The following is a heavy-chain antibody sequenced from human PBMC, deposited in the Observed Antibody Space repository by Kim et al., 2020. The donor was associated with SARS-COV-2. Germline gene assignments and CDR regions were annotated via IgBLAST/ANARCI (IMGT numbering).Heavy chain of an antibody. J-gene: IGHJ6*02. CDR2: INHSGST. CDR3: AREYYYGSGSYALSYNYGMDV. Sequence: SETLSLTCAVYGGSFSGYYWSWIRQPPGKGLEWIGEINHSGSTNYNPSLKSRVTISVDTSKNQFSLKLSSVTAADTAVYYCAREYYYGSGSYALSYNYGMDVWGQGTTVTVSS. CDR1: GGSFSGYY. V-gene: IGHV4-34*01. D-gene: IGHD3-10*01.